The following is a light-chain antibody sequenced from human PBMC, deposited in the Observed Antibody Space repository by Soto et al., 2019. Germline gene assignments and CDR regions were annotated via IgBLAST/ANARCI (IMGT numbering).Light chain of an antibody. CDR2: GAS. J-gene: IGKJ4*01. V-gene: IGKV3-15*01. Sequence: EIILTQSPASLSVSPGERATLSCRASQSVNNNLAWYQQKPGQAPRLLIYGASTRATGIPGRFRGSGSGTEFTLTITSLQSEDFAVYYCQQRSNWLTFGGGTKVDIK. CDR1: QSVNNN. CDR3: QQRSNWLT.